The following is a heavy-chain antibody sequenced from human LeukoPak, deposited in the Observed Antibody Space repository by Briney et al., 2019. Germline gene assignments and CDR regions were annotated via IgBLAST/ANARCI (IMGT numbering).Heavy chain of an antibody. Sequence: ASVKVSCKASGYTFTSYDINWVRQATGQGLEWMGWMNPNSGNTGYAQKFQGRVTMTRNTSISTAYMELSSLRSEDTAVYYCATLSLQGYASDYWGQGTLVTVSS. J-gene: IGHJ4*02. V-gene: IGHV1-8*01. CDR3: ATLSLQGYASDY. D-gene: IGHD5-18*01. CDR1: GYTFTSYD. CDR2: MNPNSGNT.